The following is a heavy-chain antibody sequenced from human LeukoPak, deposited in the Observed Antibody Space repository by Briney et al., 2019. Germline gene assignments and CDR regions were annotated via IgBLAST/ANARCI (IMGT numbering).Heavy chain of an antibody. CDR3: AKVSVVLSSGYLDYFAY. CDR1: GFTFSSYG. V-gene: IGHV3-30*18. J-gene: IGHJ4*02. D-gene: IGHD3-22*01. CDR2: ISYDGSNK. Sequence: GGPLRLSCAASGFTFSSYGMHWVRQAPGKGLEWVAVISYDGSNKYYADSVKDRFTISRDNSKNTLYLEMNSVRAEDTAVYYCAKVSVVLSSGYLDYFAYWGQGTLVTVSS.